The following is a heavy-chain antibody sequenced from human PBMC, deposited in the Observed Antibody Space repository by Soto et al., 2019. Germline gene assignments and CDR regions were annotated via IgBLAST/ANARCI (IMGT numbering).Heavy chain of an antibody. Sequence: QVQLQESGPGLVKPSQTLSLTCTVSGDSISSGDYCWSWIRQPPGKGLEWIGYIYYSGSTYYSPHINSRVTIPVAPPRNQFSLKLSSVTAADTAVYYCARADFWSGYYKNGLYFDYWGQGTLVTVSS. V-gene: IGHV4-30-4*01. CDR3: ARADFWSGYYKNGLYFDY. J-gene: IGHJ4*02. D-gene: IGHD3-3*01. CDR1: GDSISSGDYC. CDR2: IYYSGST.